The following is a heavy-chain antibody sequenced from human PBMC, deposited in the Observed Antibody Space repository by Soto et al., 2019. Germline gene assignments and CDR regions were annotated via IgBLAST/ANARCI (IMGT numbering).Heavy chain of an antibody. CDR2: MNPNSGNT. J-gene: IGHJ3*02. CDR3: ARGREAYCSSNSCYEDAFDI. V-gene: IGHV1-8*01. D-gene: IGHD2-2*01. Sequence: QVQLVQSGAEVKKPGASVKVSCKASGYTFTSYDINWVRQATGQGLEWMGWMNPNSGNTGYAQKFQGRVTMTRNTSISTAYMELSSLRSEDTAVYYCARGREAYCSSNSCYEDAFDIWGKGTMVTVSS. CDR1: GYTFTSYD.